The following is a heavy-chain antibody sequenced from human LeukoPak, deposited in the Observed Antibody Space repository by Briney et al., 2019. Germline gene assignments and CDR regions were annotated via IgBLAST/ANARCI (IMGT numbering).Heavy chain of an antibody. J-gene: IGHJ2*01. CDR2: IYYSGST. CDR1: GGSISSSSYY. CDR3: ARTPKDDFWSGYPSPWYFDL. Sequence: SETLSLTCTVSGGSISSSSYYWGWIRQPPGKGLEWIGSIYYSGSTYYNPSLKSRVTISVDTSKNQFSLKLSSVTAADTAVYYCARTPKDDFWSGYPSPWYFDLWGRGTLVTVSS. V-gene: IGHV4-39*07. D-gene: IGHD3-3*01.